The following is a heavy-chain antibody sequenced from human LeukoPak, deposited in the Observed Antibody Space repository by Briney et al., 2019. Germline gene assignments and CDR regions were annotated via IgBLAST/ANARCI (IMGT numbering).Heavy chain of an antibody. CDR3: GRHLSGSYPPGGFDY. CDR2: IFYSGNT. D-gene: IGHD1-26*01. CDR1: GGSISRSTYY. Sequence: SETLSLTCTVSGGSISRSTYYWGWICQPPGKGLEWIGSIFYSGNTYYNPSLKSRLAISVDTSKNQFSLKLNSMTAADTAVYYCGRHLSGSYPPGGFDYWGQGTLVTVSS. J-gene: IGHJ4*02. V-gene: IGHV4-39*01.